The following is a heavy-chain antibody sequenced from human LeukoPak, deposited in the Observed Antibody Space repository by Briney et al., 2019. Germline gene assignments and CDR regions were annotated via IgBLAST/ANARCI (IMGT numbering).Heavy chain of an antibody. J-gene: IGHJ4*02. CDR1: GVSFSGYY. D-gene: IGHD1-1*01. Sequence: SETLSLTCAVYGVSFSGYYWSWIRQPPGKGLEWIGEINHSGSTNDNPSLKSRVTISVDTSKNQFSLKLSSVTAADTAVYYCARGSPNDGIDYWGQGTLVTVSS. CDR2: INHSGST. CDR3: ARGSPNDGIDY. V-gene: IGHV4-34*01.